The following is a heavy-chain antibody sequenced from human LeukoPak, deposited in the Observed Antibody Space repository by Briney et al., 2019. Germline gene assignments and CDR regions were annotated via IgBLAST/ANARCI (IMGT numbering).Heavy chain of an antibody. D-gene: IGHD3-16*01. CDR2: IYSGGTT. J-gene: IGHJ4*02. CDR1: GFSVSTTY. V-gene: IGHV3-53*01. Sequence: GGPLRLSCAASGFSVSTTYMTWVRQGPGKGLEWVSVIYSGGTTYYADSVKGRFTISRDNSKNTLYLQMNSLRAEDTAVYYCARESYGYNIDYWGQGTLVTVSS. CDR3: ARESYGYNIDY.